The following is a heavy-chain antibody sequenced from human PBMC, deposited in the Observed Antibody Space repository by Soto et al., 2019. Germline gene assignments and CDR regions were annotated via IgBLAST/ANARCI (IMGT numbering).Heavy chain of an antibody. J-gene: IGHJ4*02. CDR2: IYYSGST. CDR3: ARRYGRNFDY. Sequence: SETLSLTCTFSGGSISSYYWSWIRQPPGKGLEWIGYIYYSGSTYYNPSLKSRVTISVDTSKKQFSLKLSSVTAADTAVYYCARRYGRNFDYWGQGTLVTVSS. CDR1: GGSISSYY. V-gene: IGHV4-59*01. D-gene: IGHD1-20*01.